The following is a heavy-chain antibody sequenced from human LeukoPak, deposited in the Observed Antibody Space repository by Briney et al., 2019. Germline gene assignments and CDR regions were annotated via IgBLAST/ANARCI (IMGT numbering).Heavy chain of an antibody. CDR1: GGFFSGYY. D-gene: IGHD2-2*01. CDR2: INHSGST. CDR3: ARGPLPYCSSTSCYLGGYYYYGMDV. V-gene: IGHV4-34*01. J-gene: IGHJ6*04. Sequence: SETLSLTCAVYGGFFSGYYWSWIRQPPGKGLEWIGEINHSGSTNYNPSLKSRVTISVDTSKNQFSLKLSSVTAADTAVYYCARGPLPYCSSTSCYLGGYYYYGMDVWGKGTTVTVSS.